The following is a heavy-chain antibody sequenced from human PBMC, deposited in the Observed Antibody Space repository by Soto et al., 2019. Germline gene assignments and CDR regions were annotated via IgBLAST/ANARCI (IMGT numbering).Heavy chain of an antibody. V-gene: IGHV3-21*01. CDR2: ISSSSYI. Sequence: PGGSLRLSCAASGFTFSSYSLTWVRQAPGKGLEWVSSISSSSYIYYADSVKGRFTISRDNAKNSLYLQMNSLRAEDTAVYYCARDGRGSYLRGCARTPGWTFDYSGQGTLVTVSS. CDR3: ARDGRGSYLRGCARTPGWTFDY. J-gene: IGHJ4*02. CDR1: GFTFSSYS. D-gene: IGHD1-26*01.